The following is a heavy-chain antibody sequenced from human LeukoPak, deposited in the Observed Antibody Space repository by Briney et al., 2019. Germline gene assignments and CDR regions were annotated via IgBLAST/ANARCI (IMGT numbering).Heavy chain of an antibody. CDR3: ARGDTPTYCSTATCYLLDD. V-gene: IGHV3-23*01. CDR2: ISGSGSST. J-gene: IGHJ4*02. Sequence: GGSLRLSCAASGFTFSGYAMSWVRQAPGKGLEWVSVISGSGSSTYHADSVKGRFTISRDNSKNTLYLQMNSLRAEDTAVYYCARGDTPTYCSTATCYLLDDWGQGTLVTVSS. D-gene: IGHD2-2*01. CDR1: GFTFSGYA.